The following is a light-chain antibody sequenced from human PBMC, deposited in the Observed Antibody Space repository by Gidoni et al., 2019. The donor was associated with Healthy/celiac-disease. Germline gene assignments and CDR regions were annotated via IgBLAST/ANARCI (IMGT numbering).Light chain of an antibody. CDR3: QQRSNWPPWT. CDR2: DAS. J-gene: IGKJ1*01. CDR1: QSVSSY. Sequence: EIVLTQSPATLSLSPGERATLSCRASQSVSSYLACYQQKPGQAPRILIYDASNRATGLPARFSGSGSGTDFTLTISSLEPEDFAVYYCQQRSNWPPWTFGQGTKVEIK. V-gene: IGKV3-11*01.